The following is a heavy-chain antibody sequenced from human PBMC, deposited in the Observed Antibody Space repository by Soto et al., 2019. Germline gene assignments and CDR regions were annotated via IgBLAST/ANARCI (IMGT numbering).Heavy chain of an antibody. J-gene: IGHJ5*02. Sequence: HPGGSLRLSCAASGFTFSRFAMHWVRQAPGKGLEYISSIDDTGGYTPYADSVKGRFTISRDNSKNTLYLQMNSLRAEDTAVYYCARAQWLRLFDPGGKGTLVTVSS. D-gene: IGHD5-12*01. CDR2: IDDTGGYT. V-gene: IGHV3-64*04. CDR3: ARAQWLRLFDP. CDR1: GFTFSRFA.